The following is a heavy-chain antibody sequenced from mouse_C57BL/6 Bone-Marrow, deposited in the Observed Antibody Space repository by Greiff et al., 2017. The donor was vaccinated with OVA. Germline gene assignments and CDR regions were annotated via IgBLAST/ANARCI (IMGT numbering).Heavy chain of an antibody. D-gene: IGHD2-2*01. CDR1: GYAFTNYL. V-gene: IGHV1-54*01. J-gene: IGHJ4*01. Sequence: QVQLQQSGAELVRPGTSVKVSCKASGYAFTNYLIEWVKQRPGQGLEWIGVINPGSGGTNYNEKFKGKATLTADKSSSTAYMQLSSLTSEDSAVYFCARSTMVTKEGYYAMDYWGQGTSVTVSS. CDR2: INPGSGGT. CDR3: ARSTMVTKEGYYAMDY.